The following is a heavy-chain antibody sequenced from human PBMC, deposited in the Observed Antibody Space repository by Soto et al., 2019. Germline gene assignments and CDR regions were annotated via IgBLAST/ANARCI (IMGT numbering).Heavy chain of an antibody. CDR2: INPSGGST. CDR3: ARDSDSSGWYPDGGDY. CDR1: GYTFTSYG. V-gene: IGHV1-46*01. J-gene: IGHJ4*02. D-gene: IGHD6-19*01. Sequence: GASVKVSCKASGYTFTSYGISWVRQAPGQGLEWMGIINPSGGSTSYAQKFQGRVTMTRDTSTSTVYMELSSLRSEDTAVYYCARDSDSSGWYPDGGDYWGQGTLVTVSS.